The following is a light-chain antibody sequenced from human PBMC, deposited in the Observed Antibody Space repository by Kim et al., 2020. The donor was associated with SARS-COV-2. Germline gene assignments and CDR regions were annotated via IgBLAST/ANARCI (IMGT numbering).Light chain of an antibody. CDR2: YDS. J-gene: IGLJ2*01. V-gene: IGLV3-21*04. Sequence: SVSPGKTARITCGGNNIGSKSVHWYQQKPGQAPVLVIYYDSDRPSGIPERFSGSNSGNTATLTISRVEAGDEADYYCQVWDSSSVVFGGGTQLTVL. CDR3: QVWDSSSVV. CDR1: NIGSKS.